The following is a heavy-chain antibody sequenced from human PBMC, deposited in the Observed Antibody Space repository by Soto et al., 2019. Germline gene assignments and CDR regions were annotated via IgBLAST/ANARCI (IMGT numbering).Heavy chain of an antibody. J-gene: IGHJ4*02. D-gene: IGHD2-15*01. CDR2: ISGSGGST. V-gene: IGHV3-23*01. CDR1: GFTFSSYA. Sequence: GGSLRLSCAASGFTFSSYAMSWVRQAPGKGLEWVSAISGSGGSTYYGDSVKGRFTISRENSKNTLYLQMNSLRAEDTAVYYCASPLVVVAATGGDYFDYWGQGTLVTVSS. CDR3: ASPLVVVAATGGDYFDY.